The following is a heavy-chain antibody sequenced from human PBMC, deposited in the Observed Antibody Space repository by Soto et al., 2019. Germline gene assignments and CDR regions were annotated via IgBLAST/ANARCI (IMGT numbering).Heavy chain of an antibody. CDR3: ARMGSGDSSGYYYGYDAFDI. D-gene: IGHD3-22*01. V-gene: IGHV4-59*01. CDR2: IYYSGST. J-gene: IGHJ3*02. CDR1: GGSISSYY. Sequence: PSEILSLTCTVSGGSISSYYWILIRQPPGKGLEWIGYIYYSGSTNYNPSLKSRVTISVDTSKNQFSLKLSSVTAADTAVYYCARMGSGDSSGYYYGYDAFDIWGQGTMVTVSS.